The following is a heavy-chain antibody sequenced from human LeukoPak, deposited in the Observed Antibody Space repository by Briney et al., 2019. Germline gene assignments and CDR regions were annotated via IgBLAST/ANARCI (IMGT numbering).Heavy chain of an antibody. V-gene: IGHV4-59*11. Sequence: SETLSLTCTVSGDSFSSHYWTWIRQPPGKGLEWIGYISYGGSTNYNPSLKSRVTISIDTSKNQFSLKLSSVTAADTAVYYCARDLVTVTKGFDIWGHGTMVSVSS. CDR3: ARDLVTVTKGFDI. CDR2: ISYGGST. D-gene: IGHD4-17*01. CDR1: GDSFSSHY. J-gene: IGHJ3*02.